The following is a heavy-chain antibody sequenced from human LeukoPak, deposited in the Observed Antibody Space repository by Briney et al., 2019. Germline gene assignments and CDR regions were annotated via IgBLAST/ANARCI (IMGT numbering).Heavy chain of an antibody. Sequence: GGSLRLSCIASGFTLSSYEMSWVRQAPGKGLEWVSSVDYSGGDTHYADSVKGRFTISRDNSKNTLYLQMNSLRAEDTAVYYCARGHSLDYWGQGNLVTVSS. J-gene: IGHJ4*02. CDR1: GFTLSSYE. CDR3: ARGHSLDY. CDR2: VDYSGGDT. D-gene: IGHD2-21*01. V-gene: IGHV3-23*01.